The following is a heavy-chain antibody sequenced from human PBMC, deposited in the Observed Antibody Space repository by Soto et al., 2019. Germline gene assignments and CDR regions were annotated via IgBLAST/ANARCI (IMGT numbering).Heavy chain of an antibody. CDR1: GFTFSSYA. CDR3: SKGGPSSSSSSVVLNYYYGMDV. V-gene: IGHV3-23*01. J-gene: IGHJ6*02. CDR2: ISGSGGST. D-gene: IGHD6-6*01. Sequence: GGSLRLSCAASGFTFSSYAMSWVRQAPGKGLEWVSAISGSGGSTYYADSVKGRFTISRDNSKNTLYLQMNSLRAEDTAVYYCSKGGPSSSSSSVVLNYYYGMDVWGQGTTVTVSS.